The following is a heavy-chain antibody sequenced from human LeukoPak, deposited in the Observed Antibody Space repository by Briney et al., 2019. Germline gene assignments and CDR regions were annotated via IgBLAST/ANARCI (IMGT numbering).Heavy chain of an antibody. CDR2: ISGSGGST. V-gene: IGHV3-23*01. J-gene: IGHJ1*01. CDR3: AKERYDFWSGPGYFQH. Sequence: GKSLTLSSVVSGFNFDNFAMHWVRQPLGKGLEWVSAISGSGGSTYYADSVKGRFTISRDNSKNTLYLQMNSLRAEDTAVYYCAKERYDFWSGPGYFQHWGQGTLVTVSS. D-gene: IGHD3-3*01. CDR1: GFNFDNFA.